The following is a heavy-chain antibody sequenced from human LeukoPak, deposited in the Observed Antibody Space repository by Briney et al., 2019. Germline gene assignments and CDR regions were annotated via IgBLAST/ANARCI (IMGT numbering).Heavy chain of an antibody. D-gene: IGHD6-13*01. CDR2: IKEDGSET. V-gene: IGHV3-7*01. CDR3: ARGRWVFDS. CDR1: RFIFSNSW. Sequence: GGSLRLSCAASRFIFSNSWMSWVRQAPGKGLEWVANIKEDGSETRYVASVKGRFTISRDNAESSLYLQMNSLRAEDTAVYYCARGRWVFDSWGQGTLVTVSS. J-gene: IGHJ4*02.